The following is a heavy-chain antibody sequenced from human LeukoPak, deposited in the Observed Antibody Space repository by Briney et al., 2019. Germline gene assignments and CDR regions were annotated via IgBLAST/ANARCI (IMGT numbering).Heavy chain of an antibody. CDR3: ARQWVVPAARAFDI. CDR2: IYPGDSDT. Sequence: GESLKISCEGSGYSFTSYWIAWVRQMPGKGLEWMGIIYPGDSDTRYSPSFQGQVTISADKSISTAYLQWSSLKASDTAMYYCARQWVVPAARAFDIWGQGTMVTVSS. J-gene: IGHJ3*02. CDR1: GYSFTSYW. V-gene: IGHV5-51*01. D-gene: IGHD2-2*01.